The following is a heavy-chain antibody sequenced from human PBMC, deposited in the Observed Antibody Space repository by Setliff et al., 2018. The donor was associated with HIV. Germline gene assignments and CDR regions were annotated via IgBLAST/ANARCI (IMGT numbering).Heavy chain of an antibody. CDR1: GYPFSDYY. J-gene: IGHJ5*02. CDR2: INPNSGGT. CDR3: ARDPFLWEVTPP. D-gene: IGHD3-10*01. Sequence: ASVKVSCKASGYPFSDYYLHWVRQAPGQRPEWMGWINPNSGGTNYAQKFQGRVTMTRDTSISTAYMELSRLRYDDTAIYYCARDPFLWEVTPPWGQGTLVTVSS. V-gene: IGHV1-2*02.